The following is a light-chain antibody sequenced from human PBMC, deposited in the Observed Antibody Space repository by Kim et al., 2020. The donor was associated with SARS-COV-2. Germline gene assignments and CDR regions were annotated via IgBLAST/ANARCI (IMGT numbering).Light chain of an antibody. CDR1: QSVSSY. J-gene: IGKJ4*01. CDR3: QQRRSWPLT. CDR2: DAS. Sequence: WSIGERAPLSCRARQSVSSYLAWYQQKPGQAPRLLIFDASNRATGIPARFSGSGAGTDFTLTISSLEPEDFAVYYCQQRRSWPLTFGGGTKVDIK. V-gene: IGKV3-11*01.